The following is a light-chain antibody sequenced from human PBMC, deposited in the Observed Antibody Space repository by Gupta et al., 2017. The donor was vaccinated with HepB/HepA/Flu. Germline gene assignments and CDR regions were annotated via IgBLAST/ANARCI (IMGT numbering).Light chain of an antibody. CDR2: SAS. CDR3: QQYSTYPFT. V-gene: IGKV1-8*01. CDR1: QDISSF. J-gene: IGKJ4*01. Sequence: ALHMTQSPSSFSASTGDRVTITCRASQDISSFLAWYQQKPGKAPNLLIHSASTLEGGVPSRFSGGGSGTDFTFTISSLQSEDFATYYCQQYSTYPFTFGGGTKVEI.